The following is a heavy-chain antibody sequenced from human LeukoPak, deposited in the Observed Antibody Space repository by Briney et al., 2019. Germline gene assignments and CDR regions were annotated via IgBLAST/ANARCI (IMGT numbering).Heavy chain of an antibody. V-gene: IGHV4-61*08. D-gene: IGHD3-3*01. Sequence: SETLSLTCTVSGGSISSGGYYWSWIRQHPGKGLEWIGYIYYSGSTNYNPSLKSRVTISVDTSKNQFSLKLSSVTAADTAVYYCARTPDYDFWSGSRTYYYYYGMDVWGQGTTVTVSS. CDR1: GGSISSGGYY. CDR3: ARTPDYDFWSGSRTYYYYYGMDV. J-gene: IGHJ6*02. CDR2: IYYSGST.